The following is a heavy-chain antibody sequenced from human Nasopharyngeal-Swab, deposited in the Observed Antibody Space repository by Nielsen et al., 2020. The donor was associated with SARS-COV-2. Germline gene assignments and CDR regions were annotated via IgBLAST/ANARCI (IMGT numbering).Heavy chain of an antibody. D-gene: IGHD3-22*01. J-gene: IGHJ3*02. Sequence: RQAPGKGLEWVSAISGSGGSTYYADSVKGRFTISRDNSKNTLYLQMNSLRAEDTAVYYCAKGSGYYYDSSGRPGAFDIWGQGTMVTVSS. CDR3: AKGSGYYYDSSGRPGAFDI. CDR2: ISGSGGST. V-gene: IGHV3-23*01.